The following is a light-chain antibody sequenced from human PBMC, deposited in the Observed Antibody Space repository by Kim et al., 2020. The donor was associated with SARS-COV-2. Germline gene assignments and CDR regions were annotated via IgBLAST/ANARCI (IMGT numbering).Light chain of an antibody. V-gene: IGKV1-12*01. J-gene: IGKJ2*01. CDR3: QRANSLSYT. CDR1: QDISRY. Sequence: SASVGDRVTITCRASQDISRYLAWYQHKPGTAPKLLIYGASILQSGVPTRFSGSGSGTDFTLTISSLQPEDVATYFCQRANSLSYTFGQGTKLEI. CDR2: GAS.